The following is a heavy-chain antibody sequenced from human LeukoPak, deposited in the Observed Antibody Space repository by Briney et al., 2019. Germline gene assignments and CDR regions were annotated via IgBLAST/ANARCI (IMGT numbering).Heavy chain of an antibody. D-gene: IGHD1-14*01. CDR2: TFSGDSEA. CDR1: GYTFSKYW. V-gene: IGHV5-51*03. CDR3: ATLGGRSTLWYKGAFDF. Sequence: GESLEISCRASGYTFSKYWNGLGRQMPGKSLGLIGLTFSGDSEARYSPSFEGQVTISADKSIDTAYLQWSSLKASDTAMYYCATLGGRSTLWYKGAFDFWGQGTMVIVSP. J-gene: IGHJ3*01.